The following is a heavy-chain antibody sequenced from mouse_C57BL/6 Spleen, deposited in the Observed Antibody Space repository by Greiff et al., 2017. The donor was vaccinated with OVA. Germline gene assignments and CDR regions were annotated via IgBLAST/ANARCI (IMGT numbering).Heavy chain of an antibody. V-gene: IGHV1-50*01. CDR1: GYTFTSYW. CDR2: IDPSDSYT. D-gene: IGHD2-5*01. CDR3: ATPYYSNYRYFDV. Sequence: QVQLQQPGAELVKPGASVKLSCKASGYTFTSYWMQWVKQRPGQGLEWIGEIDPSDSYTNYNQKFKGKATLTVDTSSSTAYMQLSSLTSEDSAVYYCATPYYSNYRYFDVWGTGTTVTVSS. J-gene: IGHJ1*03.